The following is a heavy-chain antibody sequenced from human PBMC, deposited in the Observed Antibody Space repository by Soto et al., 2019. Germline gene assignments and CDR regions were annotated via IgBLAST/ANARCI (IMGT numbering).Heavy chain of an antibody. CDR2: SNHNRMS. CDR1: GGSFSCSF. Sequence: SETLSLTCVVSGGSFSCSFLAWSRQSPLKGLEWIGESNHNRMSNYNPSLKSCVTMSVETSKSQFSLKLPPVTAEEKAVYFWERGPGYCSHGRCSPARFDCWGTGTLVTVFS. J-gene: IGHJ5*01. D-gene: IGHD2-15*01. V-gene: IGHV4-34*01. CDR3: ERGPGYCSHGRCSPARFDC.